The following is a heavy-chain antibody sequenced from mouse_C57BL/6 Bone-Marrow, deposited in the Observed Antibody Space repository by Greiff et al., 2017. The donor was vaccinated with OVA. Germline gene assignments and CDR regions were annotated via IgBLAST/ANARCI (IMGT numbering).Heavy chain of an antibody. D-gene: IGHD1-1*01. V-gene: IGHV8-12*01. Sequence: QVQLKQSGPGILQSSQTLSLTCSFSGFSLSTSGMGVSWIRQPSGKGLEWLAHIYWDDGKRYNPSLKSRLTISKDTSRNQVFLKITSVDTADTATYYCARRRTTVVGDWYFDVWGTGTTVTVSS. J-gene: IGHJ1*03. CDR1: GFSLSTSGMG. CDR3: ARRRTTVVGDWYFDV. CDR2: IYWDDGK.